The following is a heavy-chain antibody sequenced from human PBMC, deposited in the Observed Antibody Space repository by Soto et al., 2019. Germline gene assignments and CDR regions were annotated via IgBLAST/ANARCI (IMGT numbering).Heavy chain of an antibody. CDR3: ASPYCSGGSCYLTEYFQH. Sequence: QVQLVESGGGVVQPGRSLRLSCAASGFSFSYYAMHWVRQAPGKGLEWVAVIAYDASKKYYADSVKGRFTISRDNSKNTLYLQMNSLRDEDTAVYYCASPYCSGGSCYLTEYFQHWGQGNRVTVSS. CDR2: IAYDASKK. CDR1: GFSFSYYA. D-gene: IGHD2-15*01. J-gene: IGHJ1*01. V-gene: IGHV3-30*03.